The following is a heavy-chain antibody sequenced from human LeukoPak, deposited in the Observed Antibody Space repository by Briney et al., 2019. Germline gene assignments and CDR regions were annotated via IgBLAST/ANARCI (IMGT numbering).Heavy chain of an antibody. CDR3: ARHRYYYDSSGYYYQP. CDR1: GGSINSYY. Sequence: SETLSLTCTVSGGSINSYYWSWIRQPPGKGLEWIGYIHYTGSTNYNPSLKSRVTISVDTSKNRFSLRLSSVTAADTAVYYCARHRYYYDSSGYYYQPWGQGTLVTVSS. J-gene: IGHJ5*02. CDR2: IHYTGST. D-gene: IGHD3-22*01. V-gene: IGHV4-59*01.